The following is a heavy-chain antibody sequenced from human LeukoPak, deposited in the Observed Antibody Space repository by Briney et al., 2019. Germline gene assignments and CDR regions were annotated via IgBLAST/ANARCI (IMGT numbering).Heavy chain of an antibody. CDR1: GGSISSSSYY. V-gene: IGHV4-39*01. CDR3: ARRSAAIIDFDY. Sequence: PSETLSLTCTVSGGSISSSSYYWGWIRQPPGKGLEWIGSIYYSGSTYYNPSLKSRVTISVDTSKNQFSLKLSSVTAADTAVYYCARRSAAIIDFDYWGQGTLVTVSS. J-gene: IGHJ4*02. CDR2: IYYSGST. D-gene: IGHD2-15*01.